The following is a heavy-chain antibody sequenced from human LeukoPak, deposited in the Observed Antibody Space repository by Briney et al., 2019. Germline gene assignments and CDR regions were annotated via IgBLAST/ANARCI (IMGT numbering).Heavy chain of an antibody. V-gene: IGHV4-39*01. CDR1: GGSVASTGCY. CDR2: AYYTGEI. CDR3: GRHVSNGWDYHYGLDV. Sequence: SENLSLTCTVSGGSVASTGCYWGWIRQSPGKGLEWIGSAYYTGEIYSTPSLKSRLTISVDTSKNQFALTLTSVTAADTAVYYCGRHVSNGWDYHYGLDVWGQGTTVTVSS. D-gene: IGHD6-19*01. J-gene: IGHJ6*02.